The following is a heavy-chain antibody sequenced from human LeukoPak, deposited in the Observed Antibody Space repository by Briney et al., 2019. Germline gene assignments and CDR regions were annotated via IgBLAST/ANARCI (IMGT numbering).Heavy chain of an antibody. CDR1: GGSISSSSYY. D-gene: IGHD3-22*01. CDR3: ARETYYYDSSGYYLPYYYYGMDV. Sequence: SETLSLTCTVSGGSISSSSYYWGWIRQPPGKGLEWIGSIYYSGSTYYNPSLKSRVTISVDTSKNQFSLKLSSVTAADTAVYYCARETYYYDSSGYYLPYYYYGMDVWGQGTTVTVSS. CDR2: IYYSGST. V-gene: IGHV4-39*07. J-gene: IGHJ6*02.